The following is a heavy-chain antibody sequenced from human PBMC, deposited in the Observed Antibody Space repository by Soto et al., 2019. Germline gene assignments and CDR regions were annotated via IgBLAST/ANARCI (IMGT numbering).Heavy chain of an antibody. CDR1: GFTFTSYA. J-gene: IGHJ5*01. V-gene: IGHV3-23*01. D-gene: IGHD2-15*01. CDR2: VTNTGGIT. CDR3: AKIYRSCTYTTCYSLSPPDS. Sequence: EVQLLQSGGGLVQPGGSLRLSCVASGFTFTSYAMTWVRQLPGKGLEWVSSVTNTGGITHYANSVKGRFTISRDNSKNTLYLQMNSLRAEDTAMYYCAKIYRSCTYTTCYSLSPPDSWGQGTLVTVSA.